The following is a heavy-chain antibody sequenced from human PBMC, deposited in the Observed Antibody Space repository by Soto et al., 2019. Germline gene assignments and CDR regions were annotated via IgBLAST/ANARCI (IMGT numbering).Heavy chain of an antibody. J-gene: IGHJ5*02. D-gene: IGHD6-13*01. CDR2: ISWNSGSI. V-gene: IGHV3-9*01. Sequence: EVQLVESGGGLVQPGRSLRLSCAASGFTFDDYAMHWVRQAPGKGLEWVSGISWNSGSIGYADSVKGRFTISRDNAKNSLYLQMNSLRAEDTALYYCAKDKGGYSSSRGWFDPWGQGTLVTVSS. CDR3: AKDKGGYSSSRGWFDP. CDR1: GFTFDDYA.